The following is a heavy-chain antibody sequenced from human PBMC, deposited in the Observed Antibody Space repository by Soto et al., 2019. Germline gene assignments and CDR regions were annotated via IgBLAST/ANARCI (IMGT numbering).Heavy chain of an antibody. D-gene: IGHD3-10*01. V-gene: IGHV1-24*01. CDR2: FDPEDGET. CDR3: ATATYYYGSGEWFLDY. Sequence: QVQLVQSGAEVKKPGASVKVSCKVSGYTLTELSMHWVRQAPGKGLEWMGGFDPEDGETIYAQKCQGRVTMTEDTSTDTAYMELSSLRSEDTAVYYCATATYYYGSGEWFLDYWGQGTLVTVSS. CDR1: GYTLTELS. J-gene: IGHJ4*02.